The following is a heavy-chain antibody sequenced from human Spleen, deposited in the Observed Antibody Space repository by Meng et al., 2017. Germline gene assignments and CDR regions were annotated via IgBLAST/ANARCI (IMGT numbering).Heavy chain of an antibody. Sequence: ASVKVSCKASGYTFTSYGISWVRQAPGQGLEWMGWISAYNGNTKYAQKLQGRVTVTTDTSTSTAYMELRSLRSDDTAVYYCARDLVVVIAATRPYYYGMDVWGQGTAVTVSS. CDR3: ARDLVVVIAATRPYYYGMDV. CDR2: ISAYNGNT. CDR1: GYTFTSYG. J-gene: IGHJ6*02. V-gene: IGHV1-18*01. D-gene: IGHD2-15*01.